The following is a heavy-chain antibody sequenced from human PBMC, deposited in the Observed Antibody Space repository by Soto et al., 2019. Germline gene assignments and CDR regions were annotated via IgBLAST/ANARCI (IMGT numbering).Heavy chain of an antibody. V-gene: IGHV3-33*01. CDR3: ARGPRMGYYDYVWGSYPEYYGMDV. J-gene: IGHJ6*02. CDR1: GFTFSSYG. CDR2: IWYDGSNK. Sequence: PGGSLRLSCAASGFTFSSYGMHWVRQAPGKGLEWVAVIWYDGSNKYYADSVKGRFTISRDNSKNTLYLQMNSLRAEDTAVYYCARGPRMGYYDYVWGSYPEYYGMDVWGQGTTVTVSS. D-gene: IGHD3-16*02.